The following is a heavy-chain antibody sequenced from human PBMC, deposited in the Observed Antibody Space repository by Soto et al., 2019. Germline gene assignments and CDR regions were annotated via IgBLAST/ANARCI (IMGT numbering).Heavy chain of an antibody. CDR2: VSSTGSHT. V-gene: IGHV3-11*06. CDR3: VRDRLEPGLDV. Sequence: GSLRLSCAASGFILSDYYMSWIRQAPGKGLEWVSYVSSTGSHTKYAASVEGRFTISRDNAKNSLYLHMISLRAEDAAVYYCVRDRLEPGLDVWGQGTTVTVSS. J-gene: IGHJ6*02. CDR1: GFILSDYY. D-gene: IGHD1-1*01.